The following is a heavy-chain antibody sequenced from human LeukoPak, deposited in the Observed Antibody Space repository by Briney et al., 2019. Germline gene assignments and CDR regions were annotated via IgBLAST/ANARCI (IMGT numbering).Heavy chain of an antibody. V-gene: IGHV4-59*10. J-gene: IGHJ4*02. CDR3: GXXXXXRXPCXXY. Sequence: DXXXXYYWTWIRQPAGXGLXWMGRIFTSGSTSYNPSLKSRLTISLDMSKNQFSLKLTSVTAADTAVYYCGXXXXXRXPCXXYWGQGTLVTVSS. CDR1: DXXXXYY. CDR2: IFTSGST.